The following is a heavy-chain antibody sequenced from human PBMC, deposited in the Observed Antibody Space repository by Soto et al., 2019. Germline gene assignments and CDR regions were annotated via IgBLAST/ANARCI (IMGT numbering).Heavy chain of an antibody. CDR2: ISDNSSVI. CDR1: EFTFSTYS. CDR3: ARDRDAYCSKGVCSGPYFDY. Sequence: EVQLVESGGGLVQPGGSLRLSCAASEFTFSTYSINWVRQAPGKGLEWISYISDNSSVIYYADAVKGRFTISRDNAKNSLYLQMNSLRDEDTAVYYCARDRDAYCSKGVCSGPYFDYWGQGTLVTVSS. J-gene: IGHJ4*02. V-gene: IGHV3-48*02. D-gene: IGHD2-8*01.